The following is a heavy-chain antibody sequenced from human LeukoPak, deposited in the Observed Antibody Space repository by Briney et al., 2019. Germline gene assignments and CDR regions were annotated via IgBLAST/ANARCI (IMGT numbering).Heavy chain of an antibody. D-gene: IGHD6-19*01. V-gene: IGHV3-66*01. Sequence: PGGSLRLSCAASEFSVGSNYMTWVRQAPGKGLEWVSLIYSGGSTYYADSVKGRFTISRDNSKNTLYLQMNSLRPDDTAVYYCAKDLGPVALNGGDYWGQGTLVTVSS. CDR2: IYSGGST. CDR1: EFSVGSNY. CDR3: AKDLGPVALNGGDY. J-gene: IGHJ4*02.